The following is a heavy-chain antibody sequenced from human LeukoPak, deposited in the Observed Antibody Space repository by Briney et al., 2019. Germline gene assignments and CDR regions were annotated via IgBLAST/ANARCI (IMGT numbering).Heavy chain of an antibody. V-gene: IGHV3-33*01. J-gene: IGHJ4*02. CDR3: ARDIAARRLDY. D-gene: IGHD6-6*01. CDR1: GFTYRNHG. CDR2: IWYDGSNQ. Sequence: GRSLRLSCAASGFTYRNHGMHWARQAPGKGLEWVAVIWYDGSNQYYADSVKGRFTISRDNSKNTLYLQMSSLRAEDTAVYYCARDIAARRLDYWGQGTLVTVSS.